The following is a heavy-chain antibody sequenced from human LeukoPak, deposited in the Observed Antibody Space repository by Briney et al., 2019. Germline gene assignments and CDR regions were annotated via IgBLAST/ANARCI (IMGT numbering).Heavy chain of an antibody. V-gene: IGHV3-7*01. CDR1: GFTFSSYW. D-gene: IGHD3-10*01. CDR3: ARASITMVRGKWFDP. Sequence: GGSLRLSCAASGFTFSSYWMSWVRQAPGKGLEWVANIKQDGSEKYYVDSVKGRFTISRDNAKNSLYLQMNSLRAEDTAVYYCARASITMVRGKWFDPWGQGTLVTVSS. CDR2: IKQDGSEK. J-gene: IGHJ5*02.